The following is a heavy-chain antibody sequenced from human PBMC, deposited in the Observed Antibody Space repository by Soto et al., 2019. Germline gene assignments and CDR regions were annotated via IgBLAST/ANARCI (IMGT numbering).Heavy chain of an antibody. V-gene: IGHV3-21*01. D-gene: IGHD1-1*01. CDR3: ARELGTGTTLYY. Sequence: EVQLVESGGGLVKPGGSLRLSCAASGFIFSSYSMNWVRQAPGKGLEWVSSISSSSSYIYYADSVKGRFTISRDNAKNPLDLQGNSLRAEDTAVYYCARELGTGTTLYYGGQGTLVAVSS. J-gene: IGHJ4*02. CDR1: GFIFSSYS. CDR2: ISSSSSYI.